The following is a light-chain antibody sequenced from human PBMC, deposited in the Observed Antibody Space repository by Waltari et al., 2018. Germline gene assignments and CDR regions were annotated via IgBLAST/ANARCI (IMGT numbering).Light chain of an antibody. CDR3: PSYESRMYVL. J-gene: IGLJ7*01. V-gene: IGLV1-40*01. CDR1: SSDIGGYY. CDR2: DDH. Sequence: QSVLTQPPSVSGAPGQTVTISCSGSSSDIGGYYVQWYQQVQGMAPKVLIYDDHKRPSGVSDRFSASKSSTSASLTITGLQTWDEADFYCPSYESRMYVLFGGGIRLTVL.